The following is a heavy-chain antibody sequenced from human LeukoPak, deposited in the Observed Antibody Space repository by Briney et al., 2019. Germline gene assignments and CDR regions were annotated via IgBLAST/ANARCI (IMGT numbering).Heavy chain of an antibody. CDR3: ARDMFYCSSTSCYYFDY. CDR2: IYSGGST. CDR1: GFTFSSYG. Sequence: PGRSLRLSCAASGFTFSSYGMHWVRQAPGKGLEWVSVIYSGGSTYYADSVKGRFTISRHNSKNTLYLQMNSLRAEDTAVYYCARDMFYCSSTSCYYFDYWGQGTLVTVSS. D-gene: IGHD2-2*01. V-gene: IGHV3-53*04. J-gene: IGHJ4*02.